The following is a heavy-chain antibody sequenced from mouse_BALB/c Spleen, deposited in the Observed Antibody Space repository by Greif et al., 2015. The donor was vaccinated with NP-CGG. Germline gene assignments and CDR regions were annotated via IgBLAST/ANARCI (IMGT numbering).Heavy chain of an antibody. V-gene: IGHV5-9-1*01. J-gene: IGHJ3*01. CDR1: GFTFSSYA. CDR2: ISSGGSYT. CDR3: ARRGDFFAY. Sequence: EVMLVESGGGLVKPGGSLKLSCAASGFTFSSYAMSWVRQTPEKRLEWVATISSGGSYTYYPDSVKGRFTISRDNAKNTLFLQMSSLRSEDTAMYYCARRGDFFAYWGQGTLVPVSA.